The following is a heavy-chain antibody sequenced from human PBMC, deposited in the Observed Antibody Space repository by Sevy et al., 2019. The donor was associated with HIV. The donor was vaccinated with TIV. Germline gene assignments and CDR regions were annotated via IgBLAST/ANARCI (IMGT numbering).Heavy chain of an antibody. CDR1: GFTFSDYY. V-gene: IGHV3-11*01. CDR2: ISGSQYMI. CDR3: ARDLGTGYLDF. J-gene: IGHJ4*02. Sequence: GGSLRLSCAASGFTFSDYYMSWIRQAPGKGLEWISYISGSQYMIYYADSVMGRFTISRDDAKNSLYLQMNSLRPEDSAVYFCARDLGTGYLDFWGQGTLVTVSS. D-gene: IGHD1-26*01.